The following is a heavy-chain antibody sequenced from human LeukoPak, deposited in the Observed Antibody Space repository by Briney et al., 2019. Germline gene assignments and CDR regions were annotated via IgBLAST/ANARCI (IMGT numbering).Heavy chain of an antibody. CDR3: ARGMAAAGPFLH. D-gene: IGHD6-13*01. J-gene: IGHJ1*01. Sequence: SETLSLTCTVSGGSISSYYWSWIRQPPGKGLEWIGYIYYSGSTNYNPSLKSRVTISVDTSKNQFSLKLSSVTAADTAVYYCARGMAAAGPFLHWGQGTLVTVSS. CDR1: GGSISSYY. CDR2: IYYSGST. V-gene: IGHV4-59*01.